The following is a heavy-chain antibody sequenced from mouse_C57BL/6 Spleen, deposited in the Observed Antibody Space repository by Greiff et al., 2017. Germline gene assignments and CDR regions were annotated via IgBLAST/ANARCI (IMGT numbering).Heavy chain of an antibody. V-gene: IGHV1-42*01. CDR2: INPSTGGT. D-gene: IGHD2-13*01. CDR1: GYSFTGYY. J-gene: IGHJ2*01. Sequence: EVQLQQSGPELVKPGASVKISCKASGYSFTGYYMNWVKQSPEKSLEWIGEINPSTGGTTYNQKFKAKATLTVDKSSSTAYMQLQSLTSEVSAVYYFAMRDGDYFYFDYWGQGTTLTVAS. CDR3: AMRDGDYFYFDY.